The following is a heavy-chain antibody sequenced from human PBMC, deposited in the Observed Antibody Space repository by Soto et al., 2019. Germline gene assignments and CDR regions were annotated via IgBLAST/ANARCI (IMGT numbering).Heavy chain of an antibody. Sequence: QVQLVQSGAEVKKPGSSVKVSCTTSGGTISSFAIHWVRQAPGQGLEWMGGIIPFDGTTNYAEKFQGRVTITADASTSTAYMDLSSLRSYDTAVYYCARSFTKSRRGGVAFDYWGQGTLLPVSP. J-gene: IGHJ4*02. V-gene: IGHV1-69*01. CDR2: IIPFDGTT. CDR3: ARSFTKSRRGGVAFDY. D-gene: IGHD3-3*01. CDR1: GGTISSFA.